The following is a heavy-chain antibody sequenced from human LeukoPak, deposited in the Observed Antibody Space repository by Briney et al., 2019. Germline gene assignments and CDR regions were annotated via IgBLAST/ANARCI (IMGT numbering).Heavy chain of an antibody. J-gene: IGHJ6*03. CDR1: GFTFSSDW. V-gene: IGHV3-7*01. CDR3: ARELVRGVILYYYYMDV. CDR2: IKQDGSEK. D-gene: IGHD3-10*01. Sequence: GGSLRLSCAASGFTFSSDWMSWVRQAPGKGLEWVANIKQDGSEKYYVDSVKGRFTISRDNAKNSLYLQMNSLRAEDTAVYYCARELVRGVILYYYYMDVWGKGTTVTVSS.